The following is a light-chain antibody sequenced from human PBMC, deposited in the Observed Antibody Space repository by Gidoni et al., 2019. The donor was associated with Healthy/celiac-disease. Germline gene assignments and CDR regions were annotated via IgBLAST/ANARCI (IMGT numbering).Light chain of an antibody. Sequence: QSVLTQPPSVSGAPGQGVTISCTGSSSNIGAGYDVHWYQQLPGTAPKLLIYGNSNRPSGVPDRFSGSKSGTSASLAITGLQAEDEADYYCQSYDSSLRDVFGGGTKLTVL. V-gene: IGLV1-40*01. CDR2: GNS. J-gene: IGLJ2*01. CDR3: QSYDSSLRDV. CDR1: SSNIGAGYD.